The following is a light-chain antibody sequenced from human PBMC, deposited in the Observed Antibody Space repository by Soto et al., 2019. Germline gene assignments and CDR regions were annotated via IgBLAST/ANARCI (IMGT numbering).Light chain of an antibody. CDR1: QGIIDY. CDR3: QKYNSAPRT. CDR2: AAS. Sequence: DIQMTQSPSSLSASVGDRVTITCRASQGIIDYLAWYQQKPGNAPKLLIYAASTLQSGVPSRFSGSGAGTDFTLTISSLQPEDVATYYCQKYNSAPRTFGQGTKVEIK. V-gene: IGKV1-27*01. J-gene: IGKJ1*01.